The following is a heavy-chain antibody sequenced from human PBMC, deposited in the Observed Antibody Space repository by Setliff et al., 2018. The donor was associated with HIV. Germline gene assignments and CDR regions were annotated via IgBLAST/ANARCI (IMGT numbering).Heavy chain of an antibody. J-gene: IGHJ6*03. CDR2: IIPILGVA. D-gene: IGHD4-17*01. V-gene: IGHV1-69*04. CDR1: GGTFSSYA. CDR3: ARSTVTTDYYYYMDV. Sequence: SVKVSCKASGGTFSSYAISWVRQAPGQGLEWMGRIIPILGVANYAQRFQGRVTITADKSTSTAYMELSSLRSEDTAVYYCARSTVTTDYYYYMDVWGKGTTVTVSS.